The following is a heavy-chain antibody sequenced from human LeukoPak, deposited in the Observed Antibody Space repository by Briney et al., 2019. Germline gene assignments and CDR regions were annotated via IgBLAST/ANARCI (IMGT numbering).Heavy chain of an antibody. CDR1: AGSISTTNYY. J-gene: IGHJ4*02. V-gene: IGHV4-39*07. Sequence: SETLSLTCTVSAGSISTTNYYWGGIRQPPGKGLEWIGRVYYSGSTYYNPSLKSRVTISVDTSKNQFSLKLSSVTAADTGVYYCARGSTSRYGPFDYWGQGTLVTVSS. CDR2: VYYSGST. D-gene: IGHD5-24*01. CDR3: ARGSTSRYGPFDY.